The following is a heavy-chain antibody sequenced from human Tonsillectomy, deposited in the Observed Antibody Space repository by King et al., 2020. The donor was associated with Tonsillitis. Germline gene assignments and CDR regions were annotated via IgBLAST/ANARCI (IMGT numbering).Heavy chain of an antibody. Sequence: VQLVESGAEVKKPGASVKVSCKASGYTFTGYYMHWVRQAPGQGLEWMGWINPNSGDTNYAQKFQGWVTMTRDTSISTAYMELSRLRSDDTAVYFCARARDSYYFYYMDVWGKGTTVTVSS. J-gene: IGHJ6*03. CDR3: ARARDSYYFYYMDV. D-gene: IGHD2-15*01. CDR1: GYTFTGYY. CDR2: INPNSGDT. V-gene: IGHV1-2*04.